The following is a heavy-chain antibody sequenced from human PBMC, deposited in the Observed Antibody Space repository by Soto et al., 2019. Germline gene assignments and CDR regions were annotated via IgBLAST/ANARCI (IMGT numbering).Heavy chain of an antibody. Sequence: VQLVESGGGVVQPGRSLRLSCAASGFTFSDYAMHWVRQAPGKGLEWVAVVSHDGRNTHYADSVKGRFTISRDSSKNTVSLEMTVLSAADRAVYCGAGGGREWLVTSDFNYWGQGALVTVSS. CDR1: GFTFSDYA. V-gene: IGHV3-30*03. CDR2: VSHDGRNT. CDR3: AGGGREWLVTSDFNY. D-gene: IGHD6-19*01. J-gene: IGHJ4*02.